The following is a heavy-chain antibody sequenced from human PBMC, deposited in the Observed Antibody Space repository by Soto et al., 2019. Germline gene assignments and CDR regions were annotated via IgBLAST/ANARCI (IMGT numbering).Heavy chain of an antibody. CDR2: INSDGSSS. V-gene: IGHV3-74*01. J-gene: IGHJ6*02. Sequence: EVQLVESGGGLVQPGGSLRLSCAASGLTFSDYWMNWVRQAPGKGLVWVSRINSDGSSSSYADSVKGRFTISRDNAKNTLYLKMNSLRAEDTAVYYCARRHQIAYYYGIDVWGQGTTVTVSS. CDR1: GLTFSDYW. D-gene: IGHD2-21*01. CDR3: ARRHQIAYYYGIDV.